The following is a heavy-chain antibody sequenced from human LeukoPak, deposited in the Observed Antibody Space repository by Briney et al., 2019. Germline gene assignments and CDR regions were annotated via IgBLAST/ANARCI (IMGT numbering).Heavy chain of an antibody. D-gene: IGHD3-22*01. CDR3: ARSGVGYFYDNTGYYPLDY. V-gene: IGHV1-18*01. CDR1: GYTFTNYG. CDR2: ISAYTGNT. J-gene: IGHJ4*02. Sequence: ASVKVSCKSSGYTFTNYGISWVRQAPGQGLEWMGWISAYTGNTNYAQNFQGRVTMTTDTSTSTAFMELRSLRSDDTAVYYCARSGVGYFYDNTGYYPLDYWGQGTLVTVSS.